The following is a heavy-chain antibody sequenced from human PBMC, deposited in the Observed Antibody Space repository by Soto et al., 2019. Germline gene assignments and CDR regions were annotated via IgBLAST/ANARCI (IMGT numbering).Heavy chain of an antibody. CDR1: GFSFDDFA. CDR2: ITWNSVST. V-gene: IGHV3-9*01. CDR3: AKERVRFLDA. Sequence: QLVESGGGLVQPGGSLRLSCVASGFSFDDFAMHWVRQAPGKGLEWISGITWNSVSTDYANSVKGRFTVSRDNAKNSLYLQMSSLTTEDTALYFWAKERVRFLDAWGQGTLVTVSS. D-gene: IGHD3-3*01. J-gene: IGHJ5*02.